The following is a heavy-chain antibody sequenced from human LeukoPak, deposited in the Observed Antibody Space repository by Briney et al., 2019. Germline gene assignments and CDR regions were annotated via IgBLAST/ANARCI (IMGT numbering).Heavy chain of an antibody. CDR1: GYTFTSYD. J-gene: IGHJ6*03. Sequence: GASVKVSCKASGYTFTSYDINWVRQATGQGREWMGWMNPNSGNTGYAQKFQGRVTITRNTSISTTYMELSSLRSEDTAVYYCARGPKIGYCSSTSCYSSSYYYMDVWGKGTTVTVSS. V-gene: IGHV1-8*03. CDR3: ARGPKIGYCSSTSCYSSSYYYMDV. CDR2: MNPNSGNT. D-gene: IGHD2-2*02.